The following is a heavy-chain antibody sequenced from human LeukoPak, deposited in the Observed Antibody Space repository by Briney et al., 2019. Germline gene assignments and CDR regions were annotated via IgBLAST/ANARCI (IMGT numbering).Heavy chain of an antibody. CDR2: INPNSGGT. Sequence: ASVKVSCKASGYTFTSYGISWVRQAPGQGLEWMGWINPNSGGTNYAQKFQGRVTMTRDTSISTAYMELSRLRSDDTAVYYCARECSGGSCYGFDPWGQGTLVTVSS. CDR3: ARECSGGSCYGFDP. V-gene: IGHV1-2*02. J-gene: IGHJ5*02. D-gene: IGHD2-15*01. CDR1: GYTFTSYG.